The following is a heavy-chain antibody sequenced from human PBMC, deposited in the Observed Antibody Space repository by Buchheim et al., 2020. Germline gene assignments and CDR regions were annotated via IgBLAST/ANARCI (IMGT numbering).Heavy chain of an antibody. CDR2: ISSSGGNT. V-gene: IGHV3-23*01. Sequence: EVQLLESGGDLVQPGGSLRLSCAGSGFTFSTHAMSWVRQAPGKGLEWVSAISSSGGNTYYADSVKGRFTISRDNSKNTLYLQINSLRAEDTAVYYCAKDDYRSGWFSGYWGQGTL. CDR1: GFTFSTHA. J-gene: IGHJ4*02. D-gene: IGHD6-19*01. CDR3: AKDDYRSGWFSGY.